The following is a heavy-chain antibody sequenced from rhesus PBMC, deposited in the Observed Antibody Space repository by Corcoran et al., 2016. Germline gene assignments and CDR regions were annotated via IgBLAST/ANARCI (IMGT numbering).Heavy chain of an antibody. J-gene: IGHJ5-1*01. Sequence: QVRLQESGPGLVKSSETLSFTCAVSGGSMSESSFWTWIRPHPGKGLEWSGNIYANIVPTSNPSLKSRVTISKDTSNNQFFLKVTSVTAADTAVYYCASPFERGRFEVWGAGVLVTVSS. CDR2: IYANIVPT. V-gene: IGHV4S9*01. D-gene: IGHD3-34*01. CDR1: GGSMSESSF. CDR3: ASPFERGRFEV.